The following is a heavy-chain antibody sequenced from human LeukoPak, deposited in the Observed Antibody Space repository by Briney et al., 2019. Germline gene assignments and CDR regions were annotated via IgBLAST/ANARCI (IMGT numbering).Heavy chain of an antibody. CDR1: GFTFSSFS. CDR3: ASDRKGRTYGDPYWFFDL. CDR2: ISSSSSSI. D-gene: IGHD4-17*01. Sequence: GGSLRLSCAASGFTFSSFSMNWVRQAPGKGLDWVSSISSSSSSIYYADSMKGRFTISRDNVKNLLFLQMNSLRAEDTAIYYCASDRKGRTYGDPYWFFDLWGRGTLVSVST. J-gene: IGHJ2*01. V-gene: IGHV3-21*06.